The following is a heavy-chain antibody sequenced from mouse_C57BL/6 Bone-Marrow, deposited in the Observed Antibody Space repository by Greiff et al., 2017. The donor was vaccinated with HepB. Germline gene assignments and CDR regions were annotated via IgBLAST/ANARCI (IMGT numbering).Heavy chain of an antibody. J-gene: IGHJ4*01. CDR3: ARTFYDYDVGYAMDY. CDR1: GYTFTSYW. CDR2: IDPSDSET. Sequence: VQLQQPGAELVRPGSSVKLSCKASGYTFTSYWMHWVKQRPIQGLEWIGNIDPSDSETHYNQKFKDKATLTVDKSSSTAYMQLSSLTSEDSAVYYCARTFYDYDVGYAMDYWGQGTSVTVSS. V-gene: IGHV1-52*01. D-gene: IGHD2-4*01.